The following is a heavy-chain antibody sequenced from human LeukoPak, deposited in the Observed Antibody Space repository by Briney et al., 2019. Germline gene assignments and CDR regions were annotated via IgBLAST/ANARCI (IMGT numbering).Heavy chain of an antibody. CDR1: GFTFSSYW. CDR2: INSDGSST. CDR3: ARVGSSWYTQNYYYYMDV. J-gene: IGHJ6*03. Sequence: GGSPRLSCAASGFTFSSYWMHWVRQAPGKGLVWVSRINSDGSSTSYADSVKGRFTISRDNAKNTLYLQMNSLRAKDTAVYYCARVGSSWYTQNYYYYMDVWGKGTTVTVSS. D-gene: IGHD6-13*01. V-gene: IGHV3-74*01.